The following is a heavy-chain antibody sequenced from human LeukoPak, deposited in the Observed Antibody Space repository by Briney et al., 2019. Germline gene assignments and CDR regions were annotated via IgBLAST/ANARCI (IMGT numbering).Heavy chain of an antibody. V-gene: IGHV1-2*02. CDR1: GYTFTGYY. J-gene: IGHJ4*02. Sequence: ASVKVSCKASGYTFTGYYMHWVRHAPGQGLEWMGWINPNSGDTHYAQKFQGRVTMTRDTSINTAYMELSRLRSDDTAVYYCARDQAFVYCSGGTCYDDYWGQGSLVTVSS. CDR2: INPNSGDT. D-gene: IGHD2-15*01. CDR3: ARDQAFVYCSGGTCYDDY.